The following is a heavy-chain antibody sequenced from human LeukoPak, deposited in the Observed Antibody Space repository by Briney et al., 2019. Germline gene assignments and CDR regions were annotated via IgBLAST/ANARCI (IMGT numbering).Heavy chain of an antibody. V-gene: IGHV4-59*01. Sequence: ASETLSLTCNVYGGSISPYYWSWIRQPPGKGLEWIGHIYYSGSTNYNPSLKSRVTISIDTSKNQFSLKLSSVTAADTAVYYCATRRSVAGAEWFDPWGQGTLVTVSS. J-gene: IGHJ5*02. CDR2: IYYSGST. CDR1: GGSISPYY. D-gene: IGHD6-13*01. CDR3: ATRRSVAGAEWFDP.